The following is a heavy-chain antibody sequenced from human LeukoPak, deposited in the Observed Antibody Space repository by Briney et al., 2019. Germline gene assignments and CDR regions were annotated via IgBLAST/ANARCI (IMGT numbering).Heavy chain of an antibody. CDR1: GGSFSGYY. J-gene: IGHJ4*02. V-gene: IGHV4-34*01. CDR2: INHSGST. Sequence: SETLSLTCAVYGGSFSGYYWSWLRQPPGQGLEWIGEINHSGSTNYNPSLKSRVTISVDTSKNQFSLKLSPVTAADTAVYYCARSPLYDVLTGYYHDYWGQGTLVTVSS. D-gene: IGHD3-9*01. CDR3: ARSPLYDVLTGYYHDY.